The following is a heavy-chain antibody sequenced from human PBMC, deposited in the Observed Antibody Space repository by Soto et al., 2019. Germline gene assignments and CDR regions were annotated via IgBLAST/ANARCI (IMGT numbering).Heavy chain of an antibody. J-gene: IGHJ6*02. D-gene: IGHD3-3*01. Sequence: QVQLVQSGAEVKKPGSSVKVSCKASGGTFNSYAINWVRQAPGQGLEWMGGIIPIFGTANYAQKFQGRVTITADESTSTAYMELSSLRSEDTAVYYCARDLQYYDFWSGYYDRYYYYGMDVWGQGTTVTVSS. CDR3: ARDLQYYDFWSGYYDRYYYYGMDV. CDR2: IIPIFGTA. V-gene: IGHV1-69*01. CDR1: GGTFNSYA.